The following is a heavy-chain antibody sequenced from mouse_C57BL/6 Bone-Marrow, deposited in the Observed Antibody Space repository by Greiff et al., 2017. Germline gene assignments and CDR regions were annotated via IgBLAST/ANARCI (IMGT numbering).Heavy chain of an antibody. CDR2: ISYDGSN. D-gene: IGHD2-3*01. CDR1: GYSITSGYF. J-gene: IGHJ3*01. CDR3: ARGGWLFAY. Sequence: VQLQQSGPGLVKPSQSLSLTCSVPGYSITSGYFWNWIRPFPGNNLESGGNISYDGSNNYNPTLKNRISITRDTAKNQIFRKLNSVTTEDTATYYCARGGWLFAYWGQGTLVTVSA. V-gene: IGHV3-6*01.